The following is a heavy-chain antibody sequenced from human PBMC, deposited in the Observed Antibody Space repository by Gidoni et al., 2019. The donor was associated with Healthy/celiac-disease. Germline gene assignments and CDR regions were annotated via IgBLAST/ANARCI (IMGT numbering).Heavy chain of an antibody. CDR1: GFTCSSHG. V-gene: IGHV3-33*01. J-gene: IGHJ6*02. CDR3: ARSPFEYSSSSPSYYYYYGMDV. Sequence: QVQLVESGGGVVQPGRSLRLSCAASGFTCSSHGMPWGRQAPGKGLEWVAVIWYDGSNKYYADSVKGRFTISRDNSKNTLYLQMNSLRAEDTAVYYCARSPFEYSSSSPSYYYYYGMDVWGQGTTVTVSS. D-gene: IGHD6-6*01. CDR2: IWYDGSNK.